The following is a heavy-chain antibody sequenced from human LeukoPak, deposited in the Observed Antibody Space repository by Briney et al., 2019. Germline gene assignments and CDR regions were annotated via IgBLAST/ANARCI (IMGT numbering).Heavy chain of an antibody. Sequence: GGSLRLSCAASGSTFRNFGMHWVRQAPGKGLEWVAVIWYDGSNKYYADSVKGRFTISRDNSKNTLYLQMNSLRAEDTAVYYCAREWWLKAYYFDYWGQGTLVTVSS. J-gene: IGHJ4*02. CDR1: GSTFRNFG. CDR3: AREWWLKAYYFDY. CDR2: IWYDGSNK. V-gene: IGHV3-33*08. D-gene: IGHD2-15*01.